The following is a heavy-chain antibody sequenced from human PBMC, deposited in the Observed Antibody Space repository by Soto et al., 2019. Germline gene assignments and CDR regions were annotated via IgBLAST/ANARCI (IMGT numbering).Heavy chain of an antibody. D-gene: IGHD6-19*01. CDR1: GGSISSSNW. V-gene: IGHV4-4*02. CDR2: IYHSGST. CDR3: ARVATLSSGWYYYGMDV. Sequence: QVQLQESGPGLVKPSGTLSLTCAVSGGSISSSNWWRWVRQPPGKGLEWIGEIYHSGSTNYNPSLQSRVTISVDKSKNQFSLKLSSVTTADTAVYYCARVATLSSGWYYYGMDVWGQGTTVTVSS. J-gene: IGHJ6*02.